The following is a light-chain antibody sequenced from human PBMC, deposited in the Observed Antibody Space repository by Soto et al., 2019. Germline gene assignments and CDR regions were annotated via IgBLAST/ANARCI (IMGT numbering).Light chain of an antibody. CDR1: SSDVGGYDY. Sequence: QSVLTQPSSVSGSPGQSIAISCTGTSSDVGGYDYVSWYQQQPDKAPKLMIYEVTQRPSGVSNRFSGSKSGNTASLTISGLQAEDEADYYCSSHTSGSTRVFGTGTKSPS. CDR2: EVT. CDR3: SSHTSGSTRV. V-gene: IGLV2-14*01. J-gene: IGLJ1*01.